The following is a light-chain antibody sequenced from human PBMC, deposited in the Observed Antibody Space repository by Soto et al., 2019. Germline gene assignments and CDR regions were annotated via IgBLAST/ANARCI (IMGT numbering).Light chain of an antibody. CDR2: DAS. J-gene: IGKJ5*01. Sequence: AIQLTQSPSSLSASVGDRVTITFRASQGISSYLAWYQQKPGKAPKLLIYDASSLESGVPSRFSGSGSGTEFTLTISSLQPDDFATYYCQQYNSYSPITFGQGTRLEIK. CDR3: QQYNSYSPIT. V-gene: IGKV1-13*02. CDR1: QGISSY.